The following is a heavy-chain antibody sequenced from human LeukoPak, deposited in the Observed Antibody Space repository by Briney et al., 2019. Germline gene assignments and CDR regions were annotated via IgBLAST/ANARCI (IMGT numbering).Heavy chain of an antibody. CDR2: ISGSGGST. Sequence: GSLRLSCAASGFTFSSYAMSWVRQALGKGMDWVSAISGSGGSTYYADSVKGRFTISRDNSKNTLYLQMNSLRAEDTAVYYCAGSRIGQLQQGNWGQGTLVTVSS. CDR3: AGSRIGQLQQGN. V-gene: IGHV3-23*01. CDR1: GFTFSSYA. D-gene: IGHD2-2*01. J-gene: IGHJ4*02.